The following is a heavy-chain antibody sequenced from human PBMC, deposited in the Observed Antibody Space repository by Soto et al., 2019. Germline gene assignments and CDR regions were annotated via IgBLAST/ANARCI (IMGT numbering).Heavy chain of an antibody. Sequence: GGSLRLSCAASGFTFDDYTMHWVRQAPGKGLEWVSLISWDGGSTYYADSVKGRFTISRDNSKNTLYLQMNSLRAEDTAVYYCAKFSATSIYDISSVPDYWGQGTLVTVSS. D-gene: IGHD6-6*01. CDR2: ISWDGGST. J-gene: IGHJ4*02. V-gene: IGHV3-43*01. CDR1: GFTFDDYT. CDR3: AKFSATSIYDISSVPDY.